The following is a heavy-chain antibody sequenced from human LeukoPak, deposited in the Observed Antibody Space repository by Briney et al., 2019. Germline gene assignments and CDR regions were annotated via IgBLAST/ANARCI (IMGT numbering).Heavy chain of an antibody. D-gene: IGHD3-10*01. CDR2: INPTGGST. V-gene: IGHV1-46*01. J-gene: IGHJ6*02. CDR1: GYTFPSYY. CDR3: ARAPSRVRPIPGFYYGMDV. Sequence: GSSVKVSCKASGYTFPSYYMHWVRQAPGQGLEWMGIINPTGGSTSYAQKFQGRDTMTRDTATSTVYMEMSSLRSEDTAVYYCARAPSRVRPIPGFYYGMDVWGQGTTVTVSS.